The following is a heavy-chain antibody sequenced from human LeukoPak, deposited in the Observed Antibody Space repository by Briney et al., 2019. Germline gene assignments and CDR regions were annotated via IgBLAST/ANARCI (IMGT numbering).Heavy chain of an antibody. V-gene: IGHV4-38-2*02. J-gene: IGHJ4*02. CDR3: ARDYSSWLSPLGFGY. D-gene: IGHD3-22*01. CDR2: IYHSGST. CDR1: GYSISSGYY. Sequence: SETLSLTCTVSGYSISSGYYWGWIRQPPGKGLEWIGSIYHSGSTYYNPSLESRVTISVDTSKNQFSLKLSSVTAADTAVYYCARDYSSWLSPLGFGYWGQGTLVTVSS.